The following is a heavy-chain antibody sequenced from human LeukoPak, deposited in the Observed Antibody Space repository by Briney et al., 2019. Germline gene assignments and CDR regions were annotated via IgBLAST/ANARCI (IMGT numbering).Heavy chain of an antibody. CDR3: ATLTAGYSSGWTFDY. V-gene: IGHV3-9*01. CDR2: ISWNSGSI. CDR1: GFIFDDYA. J-gene: IGHJ4*02. D-gene: IGHD6-19*01. Sequence: GGSLRLSCAASGFIFDDYAIHWVRQAPGKGLEWVSGISWNSGSIGYADSVKGRFTISRDNAKNSLYLQMNSLRAEDTALYYCATLTAGYSSGWTFDYWGQGTLVTVSS.